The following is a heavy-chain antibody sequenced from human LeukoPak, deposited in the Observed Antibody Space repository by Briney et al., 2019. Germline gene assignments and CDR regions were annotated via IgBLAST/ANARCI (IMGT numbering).Heavy chain of an antibody. CDR3: ARDISQITMIVGPPTGAFDI. Sequence: GGSPRLSCAASGFTFSSYWMNWVRQAPGKGLEWVANIKPDGGETYYVDSVKGRFTISRDNAKNSLYLQMNSLRAEDTAVYYCARDISQITMIVGPPTGAFDIWGQGTMVTVSS. CDR1: GFTFSSYW. V-gene: IGHV3-7*01. J-gene: IGHJ3*02. D-gene: IGHD3-22*01. CDR2: IKPDGGET.